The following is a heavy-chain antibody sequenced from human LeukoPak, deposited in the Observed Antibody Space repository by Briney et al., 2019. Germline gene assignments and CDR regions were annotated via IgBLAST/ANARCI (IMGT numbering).Heavy chain of an antibody. Sequence: GASVKVSCKASGYTFTGYYMHWVRQAPGQGLEWMGWINLNSGGTNYAQKFQGRVTMTRDTSISTAYMELSRLRSDDTAVYYCAIGHTYYYDSSGYYPHDYWGQGTLVTVSS. D-gene: IGHD3-22*01. J-gene: IGHJ4*02. CDR2: INLNSGGT. CDR1: GYTFTGYY. CDR3: AIGHTYYYDSSGYYPHDY. V-gene: IGHV1-2*02.